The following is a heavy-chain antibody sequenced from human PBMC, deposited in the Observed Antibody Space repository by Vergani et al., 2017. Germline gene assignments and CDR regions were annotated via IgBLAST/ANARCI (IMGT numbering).Heavy chain of an antibody. V-gene: IGHV3-48*03. CDR2: ISSSGSTI. J-gene: IGHJ5*02. CDR3: ATIAVAGTEEDWFDP. Sequence: EVQLVESGGGLVQPGGSLRLSCAASGFTFSSYEMNWVRQAAGKGLEWVSYISSSGSTIYYADSVKGRFTISRDNAKNSLYLPMNSLRAEDTAVYYCATIAVAGTEEDWFDPWGQGTLVTVSS. D-gene: IGHD6-19*01. CDR1: GFTFSSYE.